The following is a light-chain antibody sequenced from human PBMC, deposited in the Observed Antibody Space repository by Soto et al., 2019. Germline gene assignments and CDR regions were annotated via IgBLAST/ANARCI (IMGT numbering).Light chain of an antibody. V-gene: IGKV1-39*01. CDR3: QQSYSTPLIT. CDR2: AAS. CDR1: QGISTY. Sequence: DIQMTQSPSSLSASVGDRVTITCRASQGISTYLNWYQQRPGKAPKLLIYAASSLQSGVPSRFSGSGSETHFTLTISSLQPEDFATYSCQQSYSTPLITFGQGTRLEIK. J-gene: IGKJ5*01.